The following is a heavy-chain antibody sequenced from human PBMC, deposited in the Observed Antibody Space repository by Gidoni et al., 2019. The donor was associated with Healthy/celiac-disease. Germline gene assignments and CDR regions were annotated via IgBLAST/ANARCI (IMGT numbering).Heavy chain of an antibody. Sequence: GGSISSSNWWSWVRQPPGKGLEWIGEIYHSGSTNYNPSLKSRVTISVDKSKNQFSLKLSSVTAADTAVYYWARARGYYDSSGYNDYWGQGTLVTVSS. CDR1: GGSISSSNW. CDR3: ARARGYYDSSGYNDY. CDR2: IYHSGST. J-gene: IGHJ4*02. D-gene: IGHD3-22*01. V-gene: IGHV4-4*02.